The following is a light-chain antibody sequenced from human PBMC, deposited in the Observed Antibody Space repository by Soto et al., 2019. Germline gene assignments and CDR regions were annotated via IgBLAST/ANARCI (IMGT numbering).Light chain of an antibody. CDR1: SSDVGSYNL. CDR2: EGS. V-gene: IGLV2-23*01. Sequence: QSALTQPASVSGSPGQSITISCTGTSSDVGSYNLVSWYQHHPGKAPKLMIYEGSKRPSGLSNRFSGSKSGDTASLTISGLQAEDEADYYCCSYAGSRTIYVFXTGTKVTVL. J-gene: IGLJ1*01. CDR3: CSYAGSRTIYV.